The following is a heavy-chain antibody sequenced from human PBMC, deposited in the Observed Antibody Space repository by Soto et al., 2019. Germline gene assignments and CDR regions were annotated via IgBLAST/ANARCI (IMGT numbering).Heavy chain of an antibody. V-gene: IGHV3-30*18. CDR2: ISYDGDYK. D-gene: IGHD4-17*01. Sequence: QEQLAESGGGVVQPGRSLRLFCAASRFTFSSYGMHWVRQAPGKGLEWVAVISYDGDYKNYADYVRGRFTISRDNSKNTLYLQINSLRADDTAVYYCAKGTTVTPWRYLDLWGRGTLVTVSS. CDR3: AKGTTVTPWRYLDL. J-gene: IGHJ2*01. CDR1: RFTFSSYG.